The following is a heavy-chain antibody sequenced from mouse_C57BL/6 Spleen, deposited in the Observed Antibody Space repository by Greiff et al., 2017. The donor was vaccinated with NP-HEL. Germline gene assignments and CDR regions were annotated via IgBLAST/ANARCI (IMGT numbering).Heavy chain of an antibody. V-gene: IGHV1-72*01. Sequence: VQPQQSGAELVKPGASVKLSCKASGYTFTSYWMHWVKQRPGRGLEWIGRIDPNSGGTKYNEKFKSKATLTVDKPSSTAYMQLSSLTSEDSAVYYCARSYYGSSRSYWYFDVWGTGTTVTVSS. CDR2: IDPNSGGT. CDR3: ARSYYGSSRSYWYFDV. D-gene: IGHD1-1*01. CDR1: GYTFTSYW. J-gene: IGHJ1*03.